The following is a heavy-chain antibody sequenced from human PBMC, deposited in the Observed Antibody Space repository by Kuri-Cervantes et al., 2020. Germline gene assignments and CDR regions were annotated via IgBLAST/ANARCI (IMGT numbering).Heavy chain of an antibody. J-gene: IGHJ3*02. D-gene: IGHD5-18*01. V-gene: IGHV4-34*01. CDR1: GGSFSGYY. CDR3: ARTRRGPYVNTAMANQAFDI. Sequence: GSLRLSCAVYGGSFSGYYWSWIRQPPGKGLEWIGEINHSGSTNYNPSLKSRVTISVDTSKNQFSLKLSSVTAADTAVYYCARTRRGPYVNTAMANQAFDIWGQGTLVTVSS. CDR2: INHSGST.